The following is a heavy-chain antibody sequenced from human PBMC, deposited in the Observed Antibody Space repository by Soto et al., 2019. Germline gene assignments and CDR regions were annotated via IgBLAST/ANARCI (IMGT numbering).Heavy chain of an antibody. CDR2: IYHSGST. CDR3: ARRLGDWFDP. V-gene: IGHV4-30-2*01. J-gene: IGHJ5*02. D-gene: IGHD3-16*01. CDR1: GGSLSSGGYS. Sequence: QLQLQESGSGLVKQSQTLSLTCAVSGGSLSSGGYSWNWIRQPPGKGLEWIGYIYHSGSTSDNPSLKSRVTISVDRSKNQFSLKLRAVTAADTAVYYCARRLGDWFDPWGQGTLVTVSS.